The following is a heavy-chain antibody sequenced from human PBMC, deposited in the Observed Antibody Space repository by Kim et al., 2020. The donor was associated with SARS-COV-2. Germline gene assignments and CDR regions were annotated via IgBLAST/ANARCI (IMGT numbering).Heavy chain of an antibody. CDR3: ARVHASYSSGGYYDSSGQYFDY. D-gene: IGHD3-22*01. J-gene: IGHJ4*02. V-gene: IGHV1-69*13. CDR2: IIPIFGTA. Sequence: SVKVSCKASGGTFSSYAISWVRQAPGQGLEWMGGIIPIFGTANYAQKFQGRVTITADESTSTAYMELSSLRSEDTAVYYCARVHASYSSGGYYDSSGQYFDYWGQGTLVTVSS. CDR1: GGTFSSYA.